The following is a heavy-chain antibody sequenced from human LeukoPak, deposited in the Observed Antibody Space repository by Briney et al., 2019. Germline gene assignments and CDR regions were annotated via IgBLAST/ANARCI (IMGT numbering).Heavy chain of an antibody. CDR3: ASSFYGSGSYYKDY. V-gene: IGHV3-23*01. CDR2: ISGSGGST. J-gene: IGHJ4*02. Sequence: GGSLRLSCAASGFTFSSYAMSWVRQAPGKGLEWVSAISGSGGSTYYADSVKGRFTISRDNSKNTLYLQVNSLRAEDTAVYYCASSFYGSGSYYKDYWGQGTLVTVSS. CDR1: GFTFSSYA. D-gene: IGHD3-10*01.